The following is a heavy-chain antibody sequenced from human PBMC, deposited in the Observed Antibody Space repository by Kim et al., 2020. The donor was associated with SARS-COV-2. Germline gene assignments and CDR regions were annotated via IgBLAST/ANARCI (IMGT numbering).Heavy chain of an antibody. CDR1: GFTFGDYA. CDR3: TRAAYGFSNYYYYGVDV. Sequence: GGSLRLSCTASGFTFGDYAMSWVRQAPGKGLEWVGFIRSKAYGGTTEYAASVKGRFTISRDDSKSIAYLQMNSLKTEDTAVYYCTRAAYGFSNYYYYGVDVWGQGTTVTVPS. D-gene: IGHD4-17*01. CDR2: IRSKAYGGTT. J-gene: IGHJ6*02. V-gene: IGHV3-49*04.